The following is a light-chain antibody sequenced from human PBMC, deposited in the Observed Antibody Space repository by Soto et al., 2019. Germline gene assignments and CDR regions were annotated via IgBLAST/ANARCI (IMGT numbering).Light chain of an antibody. CDR1: QDGGKW. CDR3: QQANSFPIT. CDR2: GAS. J-gene: IGKJ5*01. Sequence: DIHITHSPPSVSASVLYTLPITCLAKQDGGKWLAWYQQRPGKAPTLLIHGASSLQSGVPPRYSGSGYGTDFTLTISSLQPEDFATYYCQQANSFPITFGQGTQLEIK. V-gene: IGKV1-12*01.